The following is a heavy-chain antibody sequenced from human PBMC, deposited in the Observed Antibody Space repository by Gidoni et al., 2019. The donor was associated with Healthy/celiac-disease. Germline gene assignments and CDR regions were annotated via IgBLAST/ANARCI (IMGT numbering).Heavy chain of an antibody. CDR2: IYYSGST. J-gene: IGHJ4*02. D-gene: IGHD3-3*01. CDR1: GGSISSSSYY. CDR3: ETGITIFGGDWPIDY. V-gene: IGHV4-39*01. Sequence: QLQLQESGPGLVKPSETLSLTCTVSGGSISSSSYYWGWIRQPPGKGLEWIGSIYYSGSTYYNPSLKRRVTISVDTSKNQFSLKLSSVTAADTAVYYCETGITIFGGDWPIDYWGQGTLVTVSS.